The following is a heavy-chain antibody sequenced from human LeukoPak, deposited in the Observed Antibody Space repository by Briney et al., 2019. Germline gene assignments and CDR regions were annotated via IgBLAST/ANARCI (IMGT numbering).Heavy chain of an antibody. CDR3: ARGSRYYDFWSGYSADAFDI. Sequence: GGSLRLSCAASGFTFDDYGTSWVRQAPGKGLEWVSGINWNGGSTGYADSVKGRFTISRDNAKNSLHLQMNSLRAEDTALYYCARGSRYYDFWSGYSADAFDIWGQGTMVTVSS. D-gene: IGHD3-3*01. CDR1: GFTFDDYG. CDR2: INWNGGST. V-gene: IGHV3-20*04. J-gene: IGHJ3*02.